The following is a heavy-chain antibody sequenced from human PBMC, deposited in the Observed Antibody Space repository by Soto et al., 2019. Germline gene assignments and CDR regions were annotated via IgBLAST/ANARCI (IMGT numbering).Heavy chain of an antibody. CDR3: AKSSFDFPLGDYYYGMDV. V-gene: IGHV3-23*01. CDR1: GFTFSSYA. D-gene: IGHD3-16*01. CDR2: ISGSGGST. Sequence: GESLKISCAASGFTFSSYAMSWVRQAPGKGLEWVSAISGSGGSTYYADSVKGRFTISRDNSKNTLYLQMNSLRAEDTAVYYCAKSSFDFPLGDYYYGMDVWGQGTTVTVSS. J-gene: IGHJ6*02.